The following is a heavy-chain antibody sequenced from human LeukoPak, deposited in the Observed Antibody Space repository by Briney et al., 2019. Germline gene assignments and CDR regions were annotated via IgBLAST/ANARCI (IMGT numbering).Heavy chain of an antibody. D-gene: IGHD3-16*02. CDR1: GGSISSSNYY. V-gene: IGHV4-39*01. CDR2: MYYSGNT. CDR3: ARTLGWASSRYPFDV. Sequence: SETLSLTCTVSGGSISSSNYYWGWIRQPPGKGLEWIGSMYYSGNTDYNPSLKSRVTISVDTSKNQFSLKVNSVTAADTAVYYCARTLGWASSRYPFDVWGQGTTVTVSS. J-gene: IGHJ6*02.